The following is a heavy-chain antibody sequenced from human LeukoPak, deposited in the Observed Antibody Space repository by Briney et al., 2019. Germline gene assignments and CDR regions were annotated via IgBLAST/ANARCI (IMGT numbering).Heavy chain of an antibody. Sequence: GGSLRLSCSASGFTFNNAWMNWVRQAPGKGLEWVGRIKSKNDGGTTDYAAPVKGRFTISRDDSKNTLYLQMNRLKTEDTAVYYCTRHAYSSGWSWGQGTLVTVSS. CDR2: IKSKNDGGTT. CDR3: TRHAYSSGWS. D-gene: IGHD6-19*01. V-gene: IGHV3-15*07. J-gene: IGHJ5*02. CDR1: GFTFNNAW.